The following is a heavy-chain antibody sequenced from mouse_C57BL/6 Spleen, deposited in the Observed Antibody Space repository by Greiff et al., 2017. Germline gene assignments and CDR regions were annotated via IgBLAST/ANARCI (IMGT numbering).Heavy chain of an antibody. V-gene: IGHV1-39*01. CDR2: INPNYGTT. CDR1: GYSFTDYN. J-gene: IGHJ3*01. D-gene: IGHD1-1*01. CDR3: ARPLYYGSREDWFAY. Sequence: EVQLQQSGPELVKPGASVKISCKASGYSFTDYNMNWVKQSNGKSLEWIGVINPNYGTTSYNQKFKGKATLTVDQSSSTAYMQLNSLTSEDSAVYYCARPLYYGSREDWFAYWGQGTLVTVSA.